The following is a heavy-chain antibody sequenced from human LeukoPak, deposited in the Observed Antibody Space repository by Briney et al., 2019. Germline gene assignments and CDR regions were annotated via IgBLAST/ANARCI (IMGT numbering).Heavy chain of an antibody. CDR2: IYTSGST. D-gene: IGHD1-26*01. J-gene: IGHJ4*02. CDR3: ARATRIVGATSFDY. Sequence: SSETLSLTCTVSGGSISSGSYYWSWNRQPAGKGLEWIGRIYTSGSTNYNPSLKSRVTISVDTSKNQFSLKLSSVTAADTAVYYCARATRIVGATSFDYWGQGTLVTVSS. V-gene: IGHV4-61*02. CDR1: GGSISSGSYY.